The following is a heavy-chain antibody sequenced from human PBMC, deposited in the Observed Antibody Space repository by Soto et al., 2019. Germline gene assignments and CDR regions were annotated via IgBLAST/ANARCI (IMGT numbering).Heavy chain of an antibody. Sequence: SETLSLTCTVSGGSISSSNYFWGWIRQPPGKGLEWIGSVFFSGSTYYNPSLKSRVTVSLDTSKNHFSLRLSSVTAADTAVYYCARHPSNFWFDPWGQGTLVTVSS. J-gene: IGHJ5*02. CDR2: VFFSGST. CDR3: ARHPSNFWFDP. D-gene: IGHD4-4*01. V-gene: IGHV4-39*01. CDR1: GGSISSSNYF.